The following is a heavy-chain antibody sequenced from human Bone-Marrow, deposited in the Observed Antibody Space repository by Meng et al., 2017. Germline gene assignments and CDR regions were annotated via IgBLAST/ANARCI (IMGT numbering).Heavy chain of an antibody. CDR2: ISWNSGSI. CDR1: GFTFSSYS. CDR3: AKDIFKAYCGGDCLGNAFDI. D-gene: IGHD2-21*02. J-gene: IGHJ3*02. Sequence: GGSLRLSCAASGFTFSSYSMNWVRQAPGKGLEWVSGISWNSGSIGYADSVKGRFTISRDNAKNSLYLQMNSLRAEDTALYYCAKDIFKAYCGGDCLGNAFDIWGQGTMVTVSS. V-gene: IGHV3-9*01.